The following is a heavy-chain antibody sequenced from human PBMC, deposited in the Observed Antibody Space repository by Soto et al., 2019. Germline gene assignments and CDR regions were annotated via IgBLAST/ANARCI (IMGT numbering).Heavy chain of an antibody. V-gene: IGHV3-23*01. D-gene: IGHD2-15*01. J-gene: IGHJ4*02. CDR1: GFTFSSYA. Sequence: GGSLRLSCAASGFTFSSYAMSWVRQASGKGLEWVSAISGSGGRTYYADSVKGRFTISRDNSKNTLYLQMNSLRAEDTAVYYCAKQVVVVAASLHYWGQGTLVTVSS. CDR2: ISGSGGRT. CDR3: AKQVVVVAASLHY.